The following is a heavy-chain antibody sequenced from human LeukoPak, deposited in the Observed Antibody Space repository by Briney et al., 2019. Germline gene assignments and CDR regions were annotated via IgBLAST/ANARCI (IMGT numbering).Heavy chain of an antibody. J-gene: IGHJ3*02. D-gene: IGHD1-26*01. CDR1: GFTFSSYG. CDR2: ISSSSSYI. CDR3: AILVGATRHAFDI. V-gene: IGHV3-21*01. Sequence: MAGGSLRLSCAASGFTFSSYGMTWVRQAPGKGLEWVSSISSSSSYIYYADSVKGRFTISRDNAKNSLYLQMNSLRAEDTAVYYCAILVGATRHAFDIWGQGTMVTVSS.